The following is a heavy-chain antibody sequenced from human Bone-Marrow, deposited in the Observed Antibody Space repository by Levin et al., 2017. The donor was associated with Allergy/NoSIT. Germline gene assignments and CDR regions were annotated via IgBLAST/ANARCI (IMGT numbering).Heavy chain of an antibody. Sequence: SCTVSGGSIISSGTYYWGWIRQTPGKGLEWIGSIYYSGSTYYNPSLKSRVTISVDTSKNQFSLKLSSVTAADTAVYYCARHAPSGIYPRWFDPWGQGTLVTVSS. J-gene: IGHJ5*02. V-gene: IGHV4-39*01. CDR1: GGSIISSGTYY. D-gene: IGHD1-26*01. CDR2: IYYSGST. CDR3: ARHAPSGIYPRWFDP.